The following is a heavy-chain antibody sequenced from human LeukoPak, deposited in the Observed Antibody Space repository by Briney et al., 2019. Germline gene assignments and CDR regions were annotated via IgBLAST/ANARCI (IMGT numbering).Heavy chain of an antibody. J-gene: IGHJ4*02. CDR2: IYYSGTT. CDR3: ARYVVVTAKYYFDY. D-gene: IGHD2-21*02. Sequence: SETLSLTCTVSGGSIASSGYYWSWVRQPPGKGLEWIATIYYSGTTYYNAPLKSRVTISVDTSKNQFSLKLSSVTAADTAVYYCARYVVVTAKYYFDYWGQGTLVTVSS. CDR1: GGSIASSGYY. V-gene: IGHV4-39*01.